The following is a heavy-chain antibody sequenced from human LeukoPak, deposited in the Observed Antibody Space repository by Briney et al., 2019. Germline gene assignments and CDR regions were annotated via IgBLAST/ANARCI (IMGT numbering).Heavy chain of an antibody. V-gene: IGHV3-30*04. CDR2: ISYDGSNK. D-gene: IGHD6-19*01. CDR1: GFSFSTYS. J-gene: IGHJ3*02. CDR3: ARDGWERYPDVAFDI. Sequence: GGSLRLSCAASGFSFSTYSMHWVRQAPGKGLEWVAVISYDGSNKYYGDSVKGRFTISRDNSKNTLYLQMNSLRAEDTAVYYCARDGWERYPDVAFDIWGQGTMVPRSS.